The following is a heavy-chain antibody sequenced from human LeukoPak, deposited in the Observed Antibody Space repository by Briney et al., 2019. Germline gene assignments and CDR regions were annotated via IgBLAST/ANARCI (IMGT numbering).Heavy chain of an antibody. Sequence: PGGSLRLSCAASGFTFSSYAMSWVRQAPGKGLEWVTLIYSAGSTYYADSVKGRFTISRDNSKNTLYLQMNILRVEHTAVYYCARAPLLYFYWCYFDYWSQGTLVTVSS. CDR1: GFTFSSYA. J-gene: IGHJ4*02. CDR2: IYSAGST. CDR3: ARAPLLYFYWCYFDY. V-gene: IGHV3-53*01. D-gene: IGHD3-9*01.